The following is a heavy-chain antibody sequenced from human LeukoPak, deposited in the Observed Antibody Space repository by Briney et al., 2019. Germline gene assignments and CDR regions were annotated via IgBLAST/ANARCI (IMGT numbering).Heavy chain of an antibody. Sequence: GGSLRLSCAASGFTFSSYEMNWVRQAPGKGLEWVSSISISSNYIYYTDSVKGRCTISRDNGKNSLYLQMNSLRAEDTALYYCARDPGIDSCAFDIWGQGTMVTVSS. V-gene: IGHV3-21*04. CDR2: ISISSNYI. CDR1: GFTFSSYE. J-gene: IGHJ3*02. CDR3: ARDPGIDSCAFDI. D-gene: IGHD2-15*01.